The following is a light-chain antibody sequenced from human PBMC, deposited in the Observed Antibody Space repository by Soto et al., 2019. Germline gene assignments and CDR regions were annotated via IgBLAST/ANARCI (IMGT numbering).Light chain of an antibody. J-gene: IGKJ5*01. CDR2: GAS. CDR1: HSVSSNY. CDR3: HQYGRSPPIT. V-gene: IGKV3-20*01. Sequence: EFVITQSPSTLSVSQGEGVTLSCRASHSVSSNYLAWYQQKPGQPPRLLIYGASSRATGIPDRFSGSGSGTDFTLTISRLEPEDFAVYYCHQYGRSPPITFGQGTRLEIK.